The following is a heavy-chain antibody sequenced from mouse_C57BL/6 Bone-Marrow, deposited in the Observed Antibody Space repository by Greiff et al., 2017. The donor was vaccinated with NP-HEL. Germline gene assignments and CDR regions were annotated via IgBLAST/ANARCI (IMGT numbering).Heavy chain of an antibody. CDR3: ARERWPITAIVATDFDY. J-gene: IGHJ2*01. V-gene: IGHV1-81*01. CDR1: GYTFTSYG. Sequence: QVQLQQSGAELARPGASVKLSCKASGYTFTSYGISWVKQRTGQGLEWIGEIYPRSGNTYYNEKFKGKATLTADKSSSTAYMELRSLTSEDSAVYFFARERWPITAIVATDFDYWGQGTTLTVSS. CDR2: IYPRSGNT. D-gene: IGHD1-1*01.